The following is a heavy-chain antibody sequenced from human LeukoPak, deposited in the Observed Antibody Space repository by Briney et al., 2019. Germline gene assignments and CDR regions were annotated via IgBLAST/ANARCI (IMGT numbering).Heavy chain of an antibody. CDR2: IIPILGIA. Sequence: SVTVSCKASGGTFSSYAISWVRQAPGQGLKWMGRIIPILGIANYAQKFQGRVTITADKSTSTAYMELSSLRSEDTAVYYCARVVGDYHTFDYWGQGTLVTVSS. J-gene: IGHJ4*02. D-gene: IGHD4-17*01. CDR1: GGTFSSYA. CDR3: ARVVGDYHTFDY. V-gene: IGHV1-69*04.